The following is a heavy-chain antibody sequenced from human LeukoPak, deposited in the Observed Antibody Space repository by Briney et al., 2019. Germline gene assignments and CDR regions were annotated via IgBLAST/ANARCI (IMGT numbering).Heavy chain of an antibody. D-gene: IGHD3-22*01. CDR3: ARGPDSSGYYPIH. Sequence: PSETLSLTCTVSGGSISSYYWSWIRQPPGKGLEWIGEINHSGSTNYNPSLKSRVTISVDTSKNQFSLKLSSVTAADTAVYYCARGPDSSGYYPIHWGQGTLVTVSS. V-gene: IGHV4-34*01. J-gene: IGHJ4*02. CDR1: GGSISSYY. CDR2: INHSGST.